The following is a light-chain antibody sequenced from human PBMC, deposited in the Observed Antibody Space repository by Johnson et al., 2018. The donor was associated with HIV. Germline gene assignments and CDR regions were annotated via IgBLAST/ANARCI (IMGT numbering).Light chain of an antibody. CDR1: YSNFGNNY. V-gene: IGLV1-51*01. CDR3: GTWDSSLSADV. CDR2: DDN. Sequence: QSVLTQPPSVSAAPGQKVTISCSRNYSNFGNNYVSWYQQLPGTAPKLLIYDDNKRPSGIPDRFSGSKSGTSATLGITGLQPGDEADYYCGTWDSSLSADVFGTGTKVTVL. J-gene: IGLJ1*01.